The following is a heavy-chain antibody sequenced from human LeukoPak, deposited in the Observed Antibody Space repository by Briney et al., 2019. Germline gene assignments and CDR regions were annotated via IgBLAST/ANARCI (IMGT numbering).Heavy chain of an antibody. CDR3: ARAAVNYNFWSGYPFDAFDI. D-gene: IGHD3-3*01. CDR1: GGSISSYY. J-gene: IGHJ3*02. CDR2: IYYSGST. V-gene: IGHV4-59*01. Sequence: SETLSLTCTVSGGSISSYYWSWIRQPPGKGLEWIGYIYYSGSTNYNPSLKSRVTISVDTSKNQFSLKLSSVTAADTAVYYCARAAVNYNFWSGYPFDAFDIWGQGTMVTVSS.